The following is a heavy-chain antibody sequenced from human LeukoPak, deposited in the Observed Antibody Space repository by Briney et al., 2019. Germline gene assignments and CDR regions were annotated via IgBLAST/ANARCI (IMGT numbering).Heavy chain of an antibody. J-gene: IGHJ3*02. CDR1: GYTFTSYD. CDR3: SRVHYGGNVDAFDI. Sequence: ASVKVSCKASGYTFTSYDINWVRQATGQGLEWMGWMNPNSGNTGYAQKFQGRVTMTRNTSISTAYMELSSLRSEDTAVYCCSRVHYGGNVDAFDIWGQGTMVTVSS. D-gene: IGHD4-23*01. V-gene: IGHV1-8*01. CDR2: MNPNSGNT.